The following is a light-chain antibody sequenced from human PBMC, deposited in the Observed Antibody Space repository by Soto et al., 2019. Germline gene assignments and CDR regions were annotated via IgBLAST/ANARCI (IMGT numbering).Light chain of an antibody. CDR1: SSDVGGYNY. V-gene: IGLV2-14*01. J-gene: IGLJ1*01. CDR2: DVS. CDR3: SSYTSSSIYV. Sequence: QPVLTQPASVSGSPGQSITISCTGTSSDVGGYNYVSWYQQHPGKAPKLMIYDVSNRPSGVSNRFSGSKSGNTASQTISGLQAEDEADYYCSSYTSSSIYVFGTGTKLTVL.